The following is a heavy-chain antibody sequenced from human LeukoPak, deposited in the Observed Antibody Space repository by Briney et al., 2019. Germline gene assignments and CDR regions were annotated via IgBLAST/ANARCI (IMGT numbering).Heavy chain of an antibody. CDR2: IYHSGST. J-gene: IGHJ4*02. D-gene: IGHD1-26*01. Sequence: SETLALTCAVSAYSFSSAYYWGGIRPPPGKGPEWIGNIYHSGSTYYNPSLKSRVTISVDTSKNQFSLKLSSVTAADTAVYYCARLGRPYYFDYWGQGTLVTVSS. CDR1: AYSFSSAYY. CDR3: ARLGRPYYFDY. V-gene: IGHV4-38-2*01.